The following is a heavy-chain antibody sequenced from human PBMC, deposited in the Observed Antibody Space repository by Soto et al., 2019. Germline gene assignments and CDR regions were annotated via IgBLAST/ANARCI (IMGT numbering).Heavy chain of an antibody. CDR1: GCSISSGGYY. CDR3: AREGYGARGYSYGYFDY. D-gene: IGHD5-18*01. CDR2: IYYSGST. J-gene: IGHJ4*02. V-gene: IGHV4-31*03. Sequence: SETLSLTCTFSGCSISSGGYYLSWIRQHPGKGLEWIGYIYYSGSTYYNPSLKSRVTISVDTSKNQFSLKLSSVTAADTAVYYCAREGYGARGYSYGYFDYWGQGTLVTVSS.